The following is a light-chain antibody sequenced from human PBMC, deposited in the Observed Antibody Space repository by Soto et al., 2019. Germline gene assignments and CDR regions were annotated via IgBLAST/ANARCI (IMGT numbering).Light chain of an antibody. CDR1: SSNIGSNY. Sequence: QSVLTQPPSASGNPGQRVTISCSGSSSNIGSNYVYWYQQLPGSAPKLLIYRNNQRPSGVPDRFSGSKSGTSASLAISGLRSEDEADYYCAAWDDSLSGLYVFGTGTKLTVL. J-gene: IGLJ1*01. CDR2: RNN. V-gene: IGLV1-47*01. CDR3: AAWDDSLSGLYV.